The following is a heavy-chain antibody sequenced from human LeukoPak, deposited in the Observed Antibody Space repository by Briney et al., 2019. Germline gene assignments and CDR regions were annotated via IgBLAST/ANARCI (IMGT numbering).Heavy chain of an antibody. CDR3: AKSSDYGGKGPFDY. D-gene: IGHD4-23*01. J-gene: IGHJ4*02. V-gene: IGHV3-23*01. Sequence: GGSLRLSCAASGFTFSTYAMSWVRQAPGKGLEWVSAISGSGGSTYQSDSVKGRFTISRDNSKNTLYLQMNSLRAEDTAVYYCAKSSDYGGKGPFDYWGQGTLVTVSS. CDR1: GFTFSTYA. CDR2: ISGSGGST.